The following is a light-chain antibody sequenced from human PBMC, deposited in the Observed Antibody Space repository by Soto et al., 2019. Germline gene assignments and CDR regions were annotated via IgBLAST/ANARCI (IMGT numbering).Light chain of an antibody. Sequence: QSALTQPPSASGSPGQSVTISCTGTSGDVGGYYYVSWYQHHPGKVPKLIIYEVTKRPSGVPERFSGSKSGNTASLTVSGLQAEDEADYYCMSYVGSNIFVFGTGTKVTAL. CDR1: SGDVGGYYY. V-gene: IGLV2-8*01. CDR2: EVT. CDR3: MSYVGSNIFV. J-gene: IGLJ1*01.